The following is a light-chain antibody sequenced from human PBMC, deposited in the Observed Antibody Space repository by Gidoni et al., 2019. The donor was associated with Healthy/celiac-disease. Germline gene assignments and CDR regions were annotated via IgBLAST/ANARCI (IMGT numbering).Light chain of an antibody. CDR2: DAS. CDR3: QQYGQNT. Sequence: DIQMTQSPSSLSASVGDRVTITCQASQDISNYLNWYQQKPGKAPKLLIYDASNLETGVPSRFSGSGSGTDFTFTISSLQPEDSATYYCQQYGQNTCGGGTKVEIK. V-gene: IGKV1-33*01. CDR1: QDISNY. J-gene: IGKJ4*01.